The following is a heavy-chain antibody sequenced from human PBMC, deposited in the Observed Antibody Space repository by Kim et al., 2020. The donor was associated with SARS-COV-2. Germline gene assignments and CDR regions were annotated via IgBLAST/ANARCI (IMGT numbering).Heavy chain of an antibody. Sequence: SPKYPGSVKGRFVIYRDNSKNTLSLQTNSLRAEDTAVYYCVFRGSAGAIYWGQGTLVTVSS. CDR2: SP. V-gene: IGHV3-23*01. D-gene: IGHD6-13*01. J-gene: IGHJ4*02. CDR3: VFRGSAGAIY.